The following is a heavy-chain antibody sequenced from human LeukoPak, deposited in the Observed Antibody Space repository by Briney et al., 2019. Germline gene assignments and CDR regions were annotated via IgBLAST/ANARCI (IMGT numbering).Heavy chain of an antibody. CDR1: GFTFSSYW. V-gene: IGHV4-39*01. CDR3: ARQTGSGLFILP. D-gene: IGHD3/OR15-3a*01. CDR2: IYYSGNT. Sequence: GSLRLSCAASGFTFSSYWMNWVRQAPGKGLEWIGSIYYSGNTYYNASLKSQVSISIDTSKNQFSLRLTSVTAADTAVYYCARQTGSGLFILPGGQGTLVTVSS. J-gene: IGHJ4*02.